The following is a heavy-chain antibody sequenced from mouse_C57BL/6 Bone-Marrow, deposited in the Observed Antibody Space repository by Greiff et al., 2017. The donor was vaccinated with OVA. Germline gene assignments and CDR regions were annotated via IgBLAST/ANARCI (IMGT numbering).Heavy chain of an antibody. J-gene: IGHJ2*01. CDR2: IYPRSGNT. CDR1: GYTFTSYG. Sequence: QVQLQQSGAELARPGASVQLSCKASGYTFTSYGISWVKQRTGQGLEWIGEIYPRSGNTYYNEKFKGKATLTADKSSSTAYMELRSLTSEDSAVYFCARENYKVWFDYWGQGTTLTVSS. CDR3: ARENYKVWFDY. V-gene: IGHV1-81*01. D-gene: IGHD2-12*01.